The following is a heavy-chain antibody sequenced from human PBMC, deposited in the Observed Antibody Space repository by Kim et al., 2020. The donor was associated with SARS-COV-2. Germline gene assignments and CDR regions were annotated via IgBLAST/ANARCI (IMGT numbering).Heavy chain of an antibody. CDR3: ARQGLPYYDSSGYYFNY. V-gene: IGHV4-39*01. CDR2: IYYSGST. D-gene: IGHD3-22*01. J-gene: IGHJ4*02. Sequence: SETLSLTCTVSGGSISSSSYYWGWIRQPPGKGLEWIGSIYYSGSTYYNPSLKSRVTISVDTSKNQFSLKLSSVTAADTAVYYCARQGLPYYDSSGYYFNYWGQGTLVTVSS. CDR1: GGSISSSSYY.